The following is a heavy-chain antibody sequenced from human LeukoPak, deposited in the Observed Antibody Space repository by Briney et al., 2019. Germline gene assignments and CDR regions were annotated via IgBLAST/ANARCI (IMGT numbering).Heavy chain of an antibody. Sequence: ASVKVSCKASGYTFTDYHLHWVRQAPGQGLEWMGIINPSGGSTSYAQKFQGRVTMTRDMSTSTVYTELSSLRSEDTAVHYCARQQWELLGIGGDFDYWGQGTLVTVSS. J-gene: IGHJ4*02. CDR2: INPSGGST. CDR3: ARQQWELLGIGGDFDY. V-gene: IGHV1-46*01. D-gene: IGHD1-26*01. CDR1: GYTFTDYH.